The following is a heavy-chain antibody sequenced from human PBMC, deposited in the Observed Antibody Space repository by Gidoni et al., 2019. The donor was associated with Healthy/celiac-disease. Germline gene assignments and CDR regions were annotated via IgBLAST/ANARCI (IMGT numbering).Heavy chain of an antibody. CDR1: GFTFSGSA. J-gene: IGHJ4*02. CDR2: IRSKANSYAT. Sequence: EVQLVESGGGLVQPVGSLTLSCAASGFTFSGSAMHWVRQASGKGLEWVGRIRSKANSYATAYAASVKGRFTISRDDSKNTAYLQMNSLKTEDTAVYYCTRLGLPYGDYWGQGTLVTVSS. CDR3: TRLGLPYGDY. V-gene: IGHV3-73*02. D-gene: IGHD2-15*01.